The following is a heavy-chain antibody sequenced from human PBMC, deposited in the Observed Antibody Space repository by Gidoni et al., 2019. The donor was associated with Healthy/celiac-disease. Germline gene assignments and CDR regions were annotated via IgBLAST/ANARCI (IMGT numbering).Heavy chain of an antibody. D-gene: IGHD3-16*01. CDR3: AKGGRRGGMDV. CDR2: ISWNSGSI. V-gene: IGHV3-9*01. Sequence: EVQLVESGVGLVQPGRSLRLSCSASGFTFDDYSMHWVRQAPGKGLEWVSGISWNSGSIGYADSVKGRFTISRDNAKNSLYLQMNSLRAEDTALYYCAKGGRRGGMDVWGQGTTVTVSS. J-gene: IGHJ6*02. CDR1: GFTFDDYS.